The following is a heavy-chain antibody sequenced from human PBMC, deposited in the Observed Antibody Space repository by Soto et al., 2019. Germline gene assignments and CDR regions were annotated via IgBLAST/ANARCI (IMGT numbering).Heavy chain of an antibody. J-gene: IGHJ3*02. D-gene: IGHD3-22*01. CDR2: IYYSGST. V-gene: IGHV4-31*03. CDR3: ARFLLGTYYYDSSGYAAFDI. Sequence: SETLSLTCTVSGGSISSGGYYWSWIRQHPGKGLEWTGYIYYSGSTYYNPSLKSRVTISVDTSRNQFSLKLSSVTAADTAVYYCARFLLGTYYYDSSGYAAFDIWGQGTMVTVSS. CDR1: GGSISSGGYY.